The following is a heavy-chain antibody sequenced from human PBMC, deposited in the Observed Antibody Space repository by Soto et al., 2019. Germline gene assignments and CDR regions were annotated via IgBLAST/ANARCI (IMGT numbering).Heavy chain of an antibody. V-gene: IGHV1-24*01. J-gene: IGHJ5*02. CDR3: AKAVVAAENWFDP. Sequence: ASVKVSCKVSGYTLTELSMHWVRQAPGKGLEWMGGFGPEDGETIYAQKFQGRVTMTTDTSTDTAYMELRSLRSDDTAVYYCAKAVVAAENWFDPWGQGTLVTVSS. CDR1: GYTLTELS. CDR2: FGPEDGET. D-gene: IGHD1-26*01.